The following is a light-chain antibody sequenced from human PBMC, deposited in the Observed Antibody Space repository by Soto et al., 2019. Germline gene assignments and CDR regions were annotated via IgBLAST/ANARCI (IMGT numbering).Light chain of an antibody. CDR1: QSVLYSSNNKNY. J-gene: IGKJ5*01. CDR3: QQYYSSPIT. Sequence: DIVMTQSPDSLPVSLGERATINCKSSQSVLYSSNNKNYLAWYQQKPGQPPKLLIYWASTRESGVPDRFSGSGSGTDFTLTISSLQAEDVAVYYCQQYYSSPITFGQGTRLEI. V-gene: IGKV4-1*01. CDR2: WAS.